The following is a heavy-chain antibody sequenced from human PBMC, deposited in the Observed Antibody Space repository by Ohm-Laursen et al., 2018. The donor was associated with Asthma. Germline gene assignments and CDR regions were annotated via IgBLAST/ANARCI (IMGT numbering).Heavy chain of an antibody. Sequence: SDTLSLTCAIYGGSISSSNWWSWVRQPPGKGLEWIGEIYHSGNINYNPSLKSRVTMSVDKSKNQFSLNLSSVTAADTAVYYCARDLAYYFDSWGQGTLVTVSS. CDR1: GGSISSSNW. J-gene: IGHJ4*02. V-gene: IGHV4-4*02. CDR3: ARDLAYYFDS. CDR2: IYHSGNI.